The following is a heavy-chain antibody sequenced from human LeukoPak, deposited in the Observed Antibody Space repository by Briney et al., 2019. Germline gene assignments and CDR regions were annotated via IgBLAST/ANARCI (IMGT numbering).Heavy chain of an antibody. D-gene: IGHD3-22*01. CDR3: ARDQANYYDSSGYYYPLNY. J-gene: IGHJ4*02. CDR2: IIPIFGTA. V-gene: IGHV1-69*05. CDR1: GGTFSSYA. Sequence: SVKVSCKASGGTFSSYAISWLRQAPGQGLEWMGRIIPIFGTANYAQKFQGRVTITTDESTSTAYMELGSLRSEDTAVYYCARDQANYYDSSGYYYPLNYWGQGTLVTVSS.